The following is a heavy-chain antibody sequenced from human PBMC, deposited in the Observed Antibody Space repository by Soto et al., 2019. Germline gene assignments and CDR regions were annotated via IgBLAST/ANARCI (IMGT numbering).Heavy chain of an antibody. D-gene: IGHD3-3*01. CDR3: ARDHGDDFWSGPYYYYYGIDV. J-gene: IGHJ6*02. CDR1: GYTFTGYY. CDR2: INPNSGGT. V-gene: IGHV1-2*02. Sequence: GASVKVSCKASGYTFTGYYMHWVRQAPGQGLEWMGWINPNSGGTNYAQKFQGRVTMTRDTSISTAYMELSRLRSDDTAVYYCARDHGDDFWSGPYYYYYGIDVWGQGTTVTVSS.